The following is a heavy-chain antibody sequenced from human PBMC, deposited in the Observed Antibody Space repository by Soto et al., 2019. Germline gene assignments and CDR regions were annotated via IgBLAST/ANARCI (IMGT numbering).Heavy chain of an antibody. V-gene: IGHV1-18*01. J-gene: IGHJ4*02. D-gene: IGHD2-2*01. CDR1: GYTFTSYG. CDR3: AREGPPSLN. Sequence: QVQLVQSGAEVKKPGASVKVSCKASGYTFTSYGISWVRQAPGQGLEWMGWIRAYNGNTNYPQKLRGRVTMTTDTSTSTVYLELRSLRSDATAVYYCAREGPPSLNWGQGPLVTVSS. CDR2: IRAYNGNT.